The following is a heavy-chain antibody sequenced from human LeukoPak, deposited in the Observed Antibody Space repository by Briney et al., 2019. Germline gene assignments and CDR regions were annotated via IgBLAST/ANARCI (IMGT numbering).Heavy chain of an antibody. CDR1: GYTFTGYY. CDR2: INSNTGGT. V-gene: IGHV1-2*02. D-gene: IGHD3-10*01. CDR3: ARRIWFGEPQFDY. Sequence: ASVKVSCKASGYTFTGYYIHWVRQAPGQGLEWMGWINSNTGGTDYAQNFQGRVTMTRDTSINTAYMELSSLKSDDTAVYYCARRIWFGEPQFDYWGQGTLVTSPQ. J-gene: IGHJ4*02.